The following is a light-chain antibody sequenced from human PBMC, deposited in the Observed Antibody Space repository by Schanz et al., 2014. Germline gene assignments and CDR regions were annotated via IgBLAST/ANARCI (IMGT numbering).Light chain of an antibody. J-gene: IGKJ1*01. Sequence: EIVLTQSPGTLSLSPGERATLSCRASQSVSSSYLVWYQQKPGQAPRLLIYSASVRASGIPARFSAIGSGTEFTLTITSLQSEDFAVYYCQQYNNWPPWTFGPGTMVEFK. CDR1: QSVSSSY. V-gene: IGKV3-15*01. CDR2: SAS. CDR3: QQYNNWPPWT.